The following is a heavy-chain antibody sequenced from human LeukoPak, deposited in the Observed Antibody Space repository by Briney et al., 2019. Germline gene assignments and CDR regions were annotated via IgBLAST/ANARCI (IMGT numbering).Heavy chain of an antibody. CDR1: GGSININTYY. V-gene: IGHV4-39*07. Sequence: PSETLSLTCTVSGGSININTYYWGWIRQPPGKGLEWIGSIYYSGSTYYNPSLKSRVTISVDTSKNQFSLKLSSVTAADTAVYYCARAYSSSWYVNWFDPWGQGTLVTVSS. CDR2: IYYSGST. CDR3: ARAYSSSWYVNWFDP. D-gene: IGHD6-13*01. J-gene: IGHJ5*02.